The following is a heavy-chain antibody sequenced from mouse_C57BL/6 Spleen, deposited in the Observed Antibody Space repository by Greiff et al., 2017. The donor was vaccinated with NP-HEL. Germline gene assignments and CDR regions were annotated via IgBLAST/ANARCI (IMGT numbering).Heavy chain of an antibody. J-gene: IGHJ2*01. CDR2: ISYDGSN. V-gene: IGHV3-6*01. D-gene: IGHD4-1*01. CDR3: ARDRDWDLDY. CDR1: GYSITSGYY. Sequence: SGPGLVKPSQSLSLTCSVTGYSITSGYYWNWIRQFPGNKLEWMGYISYDGSNNYNPSLKNRISITRDTSKNQFFLKLNSVTTEDTATYYCARDRDWDLDYWGQGTTLTVSS.